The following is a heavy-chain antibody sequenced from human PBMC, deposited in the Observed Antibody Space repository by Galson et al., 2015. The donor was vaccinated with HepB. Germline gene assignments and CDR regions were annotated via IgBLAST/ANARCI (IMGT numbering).Heavy chain of an antibody. J-gene: IGHJ4*02. D-gene: IGHD6-13*01. V-gene: IGHV1-3*01. Sequence: SVKVSCKASGYTFTTYAMHWVRQAPGQRLEWMGWINAGNDNTKYSQNFQGRVTITRDISASTAYMELSSLRSEDTAVYYCARDRLEAAGTPDYWGQGTMVTVSS. CDR1: GYTFTTYA. CDR2: INAGNDNT. CDR3: ARDRLEAAGTPDY.